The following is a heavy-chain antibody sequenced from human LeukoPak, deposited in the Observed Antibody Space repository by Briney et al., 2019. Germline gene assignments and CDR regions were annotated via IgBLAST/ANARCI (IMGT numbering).Heavy chain of an antibody. J-gene: IGHJ4*02. V-gene: IGHV3-21*01. CDR1: GFPFSSNS. Sequence: GGSLRLSCEASGFPFSSNSMSWVRQARGKGLEWVSSITSSSRYIYYADSVKGRFTISRDNAKNSLYLQMNSLRAEDTAVYCCASFYGSGSYYISWGQGTLVTVSS. CDR3: ASFYGSGSYYIS. D-gene: IGHD3-10*01. CDR2: ITSSSRYI.